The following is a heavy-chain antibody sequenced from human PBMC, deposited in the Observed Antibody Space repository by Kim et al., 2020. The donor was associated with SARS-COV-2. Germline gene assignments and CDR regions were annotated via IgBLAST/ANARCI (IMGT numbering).Heavy chain of an antibody. D-gene: IGHD4-17*01. V-gene: IGHV1-69*13. Sequence: SVKVSCKASGGTFSSYAISWVRQAPGQGLEWMGGIIPIFGTANYAQKFQGRVTITADESTSTAYMELSSLRSEDTAVYYCARDAQYDGDYENFDYWGQGTLVTVSS. CDR3: ARDAQYDGDYENFDY. CDR2: IIPIFGTA. CDR1: GGTFSSYA. J-gene: IGHJ4*02.